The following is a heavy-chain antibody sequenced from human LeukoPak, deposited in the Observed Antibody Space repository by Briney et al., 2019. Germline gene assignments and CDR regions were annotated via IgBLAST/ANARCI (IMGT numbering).Heavy chain of an antibody. CDR3: SREHYSTSDY. CDR1: GGSISSSSHH. CDR2: IYYAGNS. J-gene: IGHJ4*02. D-gene: IGHD1/OR15-1a*01. V-gene: IGHV4-39*01. Sequence: SETLSLTCTVSGGSISSSSHHWAWIRQPPGKGLEWIASIYYAGNSYYNPSHRSRLTISVDSSKGQFSLRLSSVTAADTAVYYCSREHYSTSDYWGQGILVTVSS.